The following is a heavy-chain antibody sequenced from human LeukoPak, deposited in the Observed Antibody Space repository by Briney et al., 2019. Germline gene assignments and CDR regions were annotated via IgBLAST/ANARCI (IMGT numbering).Heavy chain of an antibody. CDR2: ISSNGGST. CDR1: GFTFSSYA. V-gene: IGHV3-64*01. D-gene: IGHD3-3*01. CDR3: AKGAYYGD. Sequence: PGGSLRLSCAASGFTFSSYAMHWVRQAPGKGLEYVSAISSNGGSTFYANSVKGRFTVSRDNSKNTLYLQMNSLRAEDTAVYYCAKGAYYGDWGQGTLVTVSS. J-gene: IGHJ4*02.